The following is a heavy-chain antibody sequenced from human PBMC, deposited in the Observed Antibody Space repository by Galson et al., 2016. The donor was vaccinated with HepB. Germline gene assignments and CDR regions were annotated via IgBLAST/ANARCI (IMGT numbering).Heavy chain of an antibody. CDR1: GGSVRSDDCY. V-gene: IGHV4-30-4*08. J-gene: IGHJ6*02. CDR3: APFDPYFDYAMDV. D-gene: IGHD3-9*01. CDR2: IYFTGTT. Sequence: TLSLTCTVSGGSVRSDDCYWNWIRQPPGKGLEWIGSIYFTGTTYYNPSLESRVSISADASKSQFSLELDSVTAADTAVYYCAPFDPYFDYAMDVWGQGTTVTVSS.